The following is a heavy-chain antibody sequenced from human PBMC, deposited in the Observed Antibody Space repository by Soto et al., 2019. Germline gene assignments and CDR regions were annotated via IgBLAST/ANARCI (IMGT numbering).Heavy chain of an antibody. D-gene: IGHD3-16*01. Sequence: QVHLVQSGAEVKKPGASVKVSCKGSGYGFTTYGITWVRQAPGQGLEWMAWISAHNGNTNYAQKLQGRVTVTRDTSTSTSYMELRRVRALDTPVNYSARGRNGDYWGQGALDTVSS. CDR2: ISAHNGNT. V-gene: IGHV1-18*01. CDR1: GYGFTTYG. CDR3: ARGRNGDY. J-gene: IGHJ4*02.